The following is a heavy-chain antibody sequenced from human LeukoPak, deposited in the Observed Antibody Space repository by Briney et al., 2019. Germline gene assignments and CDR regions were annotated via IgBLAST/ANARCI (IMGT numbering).Heavy chain of an antibody. J-gene: IGHJ5*02. V-gene: IGHV3-30-3*01. CDR1: GFAFSTYA. Sequence: PGGSLRLSCAASGFAFSTYAMHWVRQAPGKGLEWVAVISYDGSNKYYADSVRGRFTISRDNSKSTVYMQMNSLRAEDTAVYYCARSNYYDSGSSVDWLDPWGQGTLVTVSS. CDR3: ARSNYYDSGSSVDWLDP. D-gene: IGHD3-10*01. CDR2: ISYDGSNK.